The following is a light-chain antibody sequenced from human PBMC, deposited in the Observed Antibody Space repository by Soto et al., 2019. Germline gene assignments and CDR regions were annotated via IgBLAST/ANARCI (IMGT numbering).Light chain of an antibody. V-gene: IGKV3-11*01. Sequence: EIVLTQSPATLSLSPGERATLSCRASQTVICYLAWYQQKPGQTPRLLIYDTSNRAAGIPARFSGNGSETDFTLTISRRGPEYFAVYYCQQRSNWPPVYTFGQGTNLHIK. CDR2: DTS. J-gene: IGKJ2*01. CDR3: QQRSNWPPVYT. CDR1: QTVICY.